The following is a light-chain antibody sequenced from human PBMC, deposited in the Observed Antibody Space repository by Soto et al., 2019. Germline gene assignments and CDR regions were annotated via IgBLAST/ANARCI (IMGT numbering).Light chain of an antibody. J-gene: IGLJ1*01. V-gene: IGLV2-14*01. Sequence: QSVLTQPASVSGSPGQSITISCTGTSSDVGGYNYVSWYQPYPGKAPKLIIYEVSYRPSGVSNRFSGSKSGNTASLTISGLQAEDEADYYCSSYTSSSTLEVFGTGTKLTVL. CDR2: EVS. CDR1: SSDVGGYNY. CDR3: SSYTSSSTLEV.